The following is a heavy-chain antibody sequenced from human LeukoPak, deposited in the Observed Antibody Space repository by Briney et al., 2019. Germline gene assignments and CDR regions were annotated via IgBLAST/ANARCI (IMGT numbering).Heavy chain of an antibody. V-gene: IGHV4-61*02. CDR1: GGSISSGSYY. CDR2: IYTSGIT. CDR3: ARAHPINYFLNVYFDP. Sequence: SQTLSLTCTVSGGSISSGSYYWSWIRQPAGKGLEWVGRIYTSGITNYNPSLKSRVTISVDTSKNQFSLKMISVTAADTAMYFCARAHPINYFLNVYFDPWGPGTLVTVSS. J-gene: IGHJ5*02. D-gene: IGHD5/OR15-5a*01.